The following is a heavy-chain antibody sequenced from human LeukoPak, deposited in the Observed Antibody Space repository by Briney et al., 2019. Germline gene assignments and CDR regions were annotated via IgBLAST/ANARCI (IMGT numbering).Heavy chain of an antibody. CDR2: ISATGGRT. D-gene: IGHD3-3*01. J-gene: IGHJ4*02. CDR3: AKDPVEYR. CDR1: GFSFDTYS. V-gene: IGHV3-23*01. Sequence: GGSLRLSCVASGFSFDTYSMSWVRQAPGKGLEWVSAISATGGRTYYEDSVKGRFTISRDNSKNTLYLQMNSLRADDTAVYYCAKDPVEYRWGQGTLVTVCS.